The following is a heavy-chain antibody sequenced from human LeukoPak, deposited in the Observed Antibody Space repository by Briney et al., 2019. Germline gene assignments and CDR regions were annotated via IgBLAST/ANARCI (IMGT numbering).Heavy chain of an antibody. D-gene: IGHD3-22*01. CDR1: GFTFSSYA. V-gene: IGHV3-23*01. CDR2: ISGSGGST. J-gene: IGHJ4*02. Sequence: GGSLRLSCAASGFTFSSYAMSWVRQAPGKGLEWVSAISGSGGSTYYADSVKGRFTISRDNSKNPLYLQMNSLRAEDTAVYYCAKGRPYYYDSSGYFDYWGQGTLVTVSS. CDR3: AKGRPYYYDSSGYFDY.